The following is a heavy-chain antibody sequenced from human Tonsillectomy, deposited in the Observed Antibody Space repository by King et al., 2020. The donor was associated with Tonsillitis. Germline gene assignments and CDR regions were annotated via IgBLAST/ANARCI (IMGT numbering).Heavy chain of an antibody. V-gene: IGHV4-30-4*07. D-gene: IGHD2-15*01. Sequence: VQLQESGPGLVKPSQTLSLTCAVSGGSISSGGYSWSWIRQPPGKGLEWIGYIYYSGSTYYNPSLKSRVTISVDTSKNQLYLKLRPVTAADTAVYYCARAGGYCSGGSCQNYYYGMDVWGQGTTVTVSS. CDR2: IYYSGST. CDR1: GGSISSGGYS. CDR3: ARAGGYCSGGSCQNYYYGMDV. J-gene: IGHJ6*02.